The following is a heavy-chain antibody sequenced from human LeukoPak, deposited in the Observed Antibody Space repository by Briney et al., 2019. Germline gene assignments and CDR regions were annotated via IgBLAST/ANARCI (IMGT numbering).Heavy chain of an antibody. J-gene: IGHJ4*02. Sequence: ASVKVSCKASGYTFTGYYMHWVRQAPGQGLEWMGWINPNSGGTNYAQKFQGRVTMTRDTSISTAYMELSRLRSDDTAVYYCARDPNYDYVWGSYRDYWGQGTLVTVSS. V-gene: IGHV1-2*02. CDR1: GYTFTGYY. CDR2: INPNSGGT. D-gene: IGHD3-16*02. CDR3: ARDPNYDYVWGSYRDY.